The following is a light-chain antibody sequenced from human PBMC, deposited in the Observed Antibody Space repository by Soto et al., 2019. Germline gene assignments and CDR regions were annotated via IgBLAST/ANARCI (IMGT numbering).Light chain of an antibody. CDR2: DAS. Sequence: EIEKTQSPDTLSLSPGKRATLSCRASQSVSNNYLAWYQQKLGLAPRLLCYDASSRATGFPDRLSGSGSGTDFTLPISRLEPEDVAVYYCKEYGSSPRTFGQGNKVDIK. CDR3: KEYGSSPRT. V-gene: IGKV3D-20*01. CDR1: QSVSNNY. J-gene: IGKJ1*01.